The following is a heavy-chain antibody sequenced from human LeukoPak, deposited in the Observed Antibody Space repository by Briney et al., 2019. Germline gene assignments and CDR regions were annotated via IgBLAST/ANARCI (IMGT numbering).Heavy chain of an antibody. Sequence: PGGSLRLSCAASGFTVSSYAISWVRQAPGKGLEWVSGISDSGGNTYYADSVKGRFTISRDNSKNTLYLQMNSLRAEDTAVYYCAKHSSSWYTLGYYYYYGMDVWGQGTTVTVSS. V-gene: IGHV3-23*01. CDR3: AKHSSSWYTLGYYYYYGMDV. CDR2: ISDSGGNT. J-gene: IGHJ6*02. D-gene: IGHD6-13*01. CDR1: GFTVSSYA.